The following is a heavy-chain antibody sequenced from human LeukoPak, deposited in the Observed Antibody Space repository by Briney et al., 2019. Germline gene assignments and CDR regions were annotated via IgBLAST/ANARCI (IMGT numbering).Heavy chain of an antibody. Sequence: GGSLRLSCAASGFTFSIYSMNWVRQAPGKGLEWISYINSGGGTTYYADSVKGRFTISRDNAKNSLYLQMNSLRAEDTAVYYCTKEVRFQIGYWGQGTLVTVSA. CDR3: TKEVRFQIGY. D-gene: IGHD3-3*01. V-gene: IGHV3-48*01. CDR2: INSGGGTT. J-gene: IGHJ4*02. CDR1: GFTFSIYS.